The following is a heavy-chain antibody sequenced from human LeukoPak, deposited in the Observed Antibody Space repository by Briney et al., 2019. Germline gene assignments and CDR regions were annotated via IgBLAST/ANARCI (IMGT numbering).Heavy chain of an antibody. V-gene: IGHV3-11*01. D-gene: IGHD3-22*01. CDR3: ARTGTYYYDT. Sequence: PGGSLRLSCAASGFTFSDYYMTWIRQPPGKGLEWVSHIRGGGRTIYYADSVKGRFTISRNNAKNSLYLQMNSLRAEETAVYYCARTGTYYYDTWGKGTLVTVSS. CDR2: IRGGGRTI. CDR1: GFTFSDYY. J-gene: IGHJ4*02.